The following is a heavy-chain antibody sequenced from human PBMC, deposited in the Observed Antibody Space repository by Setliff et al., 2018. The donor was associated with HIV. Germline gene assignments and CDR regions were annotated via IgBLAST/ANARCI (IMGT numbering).Heavy chain of an antibody. CDR1: GFTFSSYA. CDR2: INWNGGST. D-gene: IGHD3-10*01. J-gene: IGHJ1*01. CDR3: ARGGYGSGNYPLAH. Sequence: GGSLRLSCAASGFTFSSYAMSWVRQAPGKGLEWVSGINWNGGSTTYADSVKGRFTISRDNAENSLYLQMNSLRAEDTALYYCARGGYGSGNYPLAHWGQGTLVTVSS. V-gene: IGHV3-20*04.